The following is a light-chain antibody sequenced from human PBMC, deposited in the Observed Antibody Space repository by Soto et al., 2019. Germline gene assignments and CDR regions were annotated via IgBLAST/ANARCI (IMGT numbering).Light chain of an antibody. CDR1: SGDVDDFKY. V-gene: IGLV2-11*01. J-gene: IGLJ3*02. CDR2: DAA. Sequence: QSVLTQPRSVSGSPGQSVTISCTATSGDVDDFKYVSWYQQQPGKGPKLVVYDAAKRPSGVPHRFSGSKSGNTASLTISGLQAADEADYYCCSYTVNYVVFGGGTKLTVL. CDR3: CSYTVNYVV.